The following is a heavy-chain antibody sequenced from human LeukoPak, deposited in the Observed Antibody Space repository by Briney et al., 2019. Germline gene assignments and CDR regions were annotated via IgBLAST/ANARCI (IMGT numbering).Heavy chain of an antibody. CDR3: ARGPRRGYSPYYYYYGMDV. V-gene: IGHV1-69*13. J-gene: IGHJ6*02. CDR1: GGTFSSYA. CDR2: IIPIFGTA. Sequence: ASVKVSRKASGGTFSSYAISWVRQAPGQGLEWMGGIIPIFGTANYAQKFQGRVTITADESTSTAYMELSSLRSEDTAVYYCARGPRRGYSPYYYYYGMDVWGQGTTVTVSS. D-gene: IGHD5-18*01.